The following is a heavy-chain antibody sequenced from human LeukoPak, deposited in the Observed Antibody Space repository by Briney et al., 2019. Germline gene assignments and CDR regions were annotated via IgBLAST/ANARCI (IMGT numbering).Heavy chain of an antibody. CDR3: ARRYRNNYYDSSGYYGY. Sequence: PSETLSLTCAVCGGSFSGYYWSWIRQPPGKGLEWIGEINHSGSTNYNPSLKSRVTISVDTSKNQFSLKLSSVTAADTAVYYCARRYRNNYYDSSGYYGYWGQGTLVTVSS. CDR2: INHSGST. J-gene: IGHJ4*02. D-gene: IGHD3-22*01. V-gene: IGHV4-34*01. CDR1: GGSFSGYY.